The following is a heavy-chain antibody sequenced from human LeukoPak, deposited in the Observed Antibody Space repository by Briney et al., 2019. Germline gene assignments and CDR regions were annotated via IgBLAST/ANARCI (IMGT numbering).Heavy chain of an antibody. J-gene: IGHJ5*02. V-gene: IGHV4-59*01. Sequence: SETLSLTCTVSGGSISSYYWSWIRRPPGKGLEWIGYINYSGSTNYNPSLKSRVTISVDTSKNQFSLKLSSVTAADTAVYYCARVRGGWYYDFWSGYRRNWFDPWGQGTLVTVSS. CDR1: GGSISSYY. CDR3: ARVRGGWYYDFWSGYRRNWFDP. D-gene: IGHD3-3*01. CDR2: INYSGST.